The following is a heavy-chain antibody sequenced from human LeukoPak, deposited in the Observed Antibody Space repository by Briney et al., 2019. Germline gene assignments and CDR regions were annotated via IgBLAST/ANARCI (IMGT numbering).Heavy chain of an antibody. CDR3: ARRVLTGSDWFDP. CDR2: IYPGNSDT. V-gene: IGHV5-51*01. J-gene: IGHJ5*02. CDR1: GYSFTSYW. Sequence: GESLKISCKGSGYSFTSYWIGWVRQMPGKGLEWMGIIYPGNSDTRYSPSFQGQVTISVDKSVSTAYLQWSSVKASDTAIYYCARRVLTGSDWFDPWGQGTLVTVSS. D-gene: IGHD3-9*01.